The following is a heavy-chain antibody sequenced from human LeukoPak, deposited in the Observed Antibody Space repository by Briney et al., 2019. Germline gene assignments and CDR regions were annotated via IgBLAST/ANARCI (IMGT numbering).Heavy chain of an antibody. CDR2: VYHSGST. D-gene: IGHD3-16*01. CDR3: ARVGGAFDI. Sequence: SETLSLTCAVSGYSISTGNYWGWIRQPPGKGLEWIGSVYHSGSTYYNPSLKSRVTISADTSKNQFSLRLSSVIAADTAEYYCARVGGAFDIWGQGTTVTVSS. J-gene: IGHJ3*02. V-gene: IGHV4-38-2*01. CDR1: GYSISTGNY.